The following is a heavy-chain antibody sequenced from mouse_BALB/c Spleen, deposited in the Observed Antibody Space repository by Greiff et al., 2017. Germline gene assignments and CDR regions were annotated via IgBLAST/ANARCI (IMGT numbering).Heavy chain of an antibody. D-gene: IGHD1-2*01. CDR1: GYSITSDYA. CDR3: ARHDYGYFAMDY. V-gene: IGHV3-2*02. CDR2: ISYSGST. J-gene: IGHJ4*01. Sequence: VQLKQSGPGLVKPSQSLSLTCTVTGYSITSDYAWNWIRQFPGNKLEWMGYISYSGSTSYNPSLKSRISITRDTSKNQFFLQLNSVTTEDTATYYCARHDYGYFAMDYWGQGTSVTVSS.